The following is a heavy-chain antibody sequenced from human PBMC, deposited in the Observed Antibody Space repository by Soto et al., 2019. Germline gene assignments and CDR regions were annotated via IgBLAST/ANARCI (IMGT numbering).Heavy chain of an antibody. CDR3: ARAVRGVFGVVIKNSYYYMDV. V-gene: IGHV1-8*01. CDR2: MNPNSGNT. Sequence: ASVKVSCKASGYTFTSYDINWVRQATGQGLEWMGWMNPNSGNTGYAQKFQGRVTMTRNTSISTAYMELSSLRSEDTAVYYCARAVRGVFGVVIKNSYYYMDVWGKGTTVTVSS. CDR1: GYTFTSYD. D-gene: IGHD3-3*01. J-gene: IGHJ6*03.